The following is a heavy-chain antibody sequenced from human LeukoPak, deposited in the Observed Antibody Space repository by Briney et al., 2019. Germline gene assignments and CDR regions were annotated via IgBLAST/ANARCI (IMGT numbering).Heavy chain of an antibody. CDR3: AAPGYSTRWYYYDF. CDR2: ISTSSTYI. CDR1: GFTFSSYS. V-gene: IGHV3-21*01. J-gene: IGHJ4*02. D-gene: IGHD2-8*01. Sequence: GGSLRLSCAASGFTFSSYSMNWVRQAPGKGLEWVSSISTSSTYIYYADSVKGRFTISRDNAKNSLYLQMNSLRAEDTAVYYCAAPGYSTRWYYYDFWGQGTLVTVSS.